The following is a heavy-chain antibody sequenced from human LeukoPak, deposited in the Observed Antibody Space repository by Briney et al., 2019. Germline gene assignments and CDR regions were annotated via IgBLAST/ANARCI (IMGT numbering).Heavy chain of an antibody. CDR3: ARSGVPAANWFDP. Sequence: GGSLKISCTGSGYSFTSYWIGWVRQVPGKGLEWVGIIYPGDSDTRYSPSFQGQVTISADKSISTAYLQWSSLKASDTAMYYCARSGVPAANWFDPWGREPWSPSPQ. CDR1: GYSFTSYW. CDR2: IYPGDSDT. V-gene: IGHV5-51*03. D-gene: IGHD2-2*01. J-gene: IGHJ5*02.